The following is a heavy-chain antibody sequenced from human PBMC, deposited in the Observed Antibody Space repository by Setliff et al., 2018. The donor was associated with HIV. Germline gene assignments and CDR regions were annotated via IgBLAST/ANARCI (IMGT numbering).Heavy chain of an antibody. CDR1: GYTFTSYD. Sequence: GASVKVSCKASGYTFTSYDINWVRQATGQGLEWMGWMNPNSGNTGYAQKFQGRVTMTRNTSISTAYMELSSLRSEDTAAYYCARETGRSSGCNYWGQGTLVTVSS. CDR2: MNPNSGNT. V-gene: IGHV1-8*02. CDR3: ARETGRSSGCNY. D-gene: IGHD6-19*01. J-gene: IGHJ4*02.